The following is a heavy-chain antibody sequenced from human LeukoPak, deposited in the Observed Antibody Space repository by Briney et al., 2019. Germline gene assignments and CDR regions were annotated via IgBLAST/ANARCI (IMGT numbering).Heavy chain of an antibody. CDR2: VTSKRDGETT. CDR1: GFTFSNVW. J-gene: IGHJ4*02. V-gene: IGHV3-15*01. Sequence: GGSLRLSCAASGFTFSNVWMSWVRQAPGKGLEWVGRVTSKRDGETTDYAVSVKGRFTISRDDSKNTLYLQMNSLKIEDTAVYYCTTDPLYYYDSSGQTDYWGQGTLVTVSS. CDR3: TTDPLYYYDSSGQTDY. D-gene: IGHD3-22*01.